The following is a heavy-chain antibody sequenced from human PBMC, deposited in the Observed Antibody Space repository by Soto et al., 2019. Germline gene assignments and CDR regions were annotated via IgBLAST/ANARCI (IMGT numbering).Heavy chain of an antibody. CDR1: GGSFSGYY. CDR2: INHSGST. CDR3: ARRVRLYYYDRSGYYYFDY. Sequence: SETLSLTCAVYGGSFSGYYWSWIRQRPGKGLEWIWEINHSGSTNYNPSLKSRVTISVDTSKNQFSLKLSSVTAADTAVYYCARRVRLYYYDRSGYYYFDYWGQGTIVTLS. J-gene: IGHJ4*02. D-gene: IGHD3-22*01. V-gene: IGHV4-34*01.